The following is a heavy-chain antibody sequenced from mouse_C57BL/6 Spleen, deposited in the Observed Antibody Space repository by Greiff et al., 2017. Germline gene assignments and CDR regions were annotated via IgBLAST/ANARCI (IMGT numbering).Heavy chain of an antibody. CDR1: GYTFTDYE. CDR2: IDPETGGT. CDR3: TRGNYYGSSSAWFAY. D-gene: IGHD1-1*01. Sequence: VQLQQSGAELVRPGASVTLSCKASGYTFTDYEMHWVKQTPVHGLEWIGAIDPETGGTAYNQKFKGKAILTADKSSSTAYMELRSLTSEDSAVYYGTRGNYYGSSSAWFAYWGQGTLGTGSA. J-gene: IGHJ3*01. V-gene: IGHV1-15*01.